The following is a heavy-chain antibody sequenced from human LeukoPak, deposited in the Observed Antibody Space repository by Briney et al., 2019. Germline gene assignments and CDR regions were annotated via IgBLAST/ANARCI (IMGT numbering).Heavy chain of an antibody. CDR2: IYHSGST. V-gene: IGHV4-38-2*01. J-gene: IGHJ4*02. CDR1: GYSISSVYF. Sequence: PSETLSLTCAVSGYSISSVYFWGWIRRPPGKGLEWIGSIYHSGSTYYNPSLKSRVTISVDTSKNQFSLKVNSVTAADTAVYYCARLTTTSPEDFWGQGTLVTVSS. D-gene: IGHD4-11*01. CDR3: ARLTTTSPEDF.